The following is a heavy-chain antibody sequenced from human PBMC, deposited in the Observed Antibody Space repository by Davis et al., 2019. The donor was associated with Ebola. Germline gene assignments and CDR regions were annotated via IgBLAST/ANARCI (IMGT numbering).Heavy chain of an antibody. J-gene: IGHJ4*02. Sequence: GGSLRLSCKGSGYSFTSYWIGWVPQLPGKGLEWMGIIYPGDSDTRYSPSVQGQVTISADKSISTAYLQWSSLKASDTAMYYCARREGFRSPARWWGYWGQGTLVTVSS. V-gene: IGHV5-51*01. CDR3: ARREGFRSPARWWGY. D-gene: IGHD2-15*01. CDR2: IYPGDSDT. CDR1: GYSFTSYW.